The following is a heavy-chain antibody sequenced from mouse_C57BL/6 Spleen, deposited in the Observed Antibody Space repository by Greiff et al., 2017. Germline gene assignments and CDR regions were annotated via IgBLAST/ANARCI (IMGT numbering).Heavy chain of an antibody. Sequence: EVHLVESGGGLVKPGGSLKLSCAASGFTFSSYTMSWVRQTPEKRLEWVATISGGGGNTYYPDSVKGRLTISRDNAKNTLYLQMSSLRSEDTALYYCARHSGPYWYFDVWGTGTTVTVSS. CDR1: GFTFSSYT. V-gene: IGHV5-9*01. CDR2: ISGGGGNT. J-gene: IGHJ1*03. CDR3: ARHSGPYWYFDV.